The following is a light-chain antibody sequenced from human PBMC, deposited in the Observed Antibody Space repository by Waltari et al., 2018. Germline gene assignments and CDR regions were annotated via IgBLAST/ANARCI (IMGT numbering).Light chain of an antibody. CDR3: QQYYSPLIT. CDR1: QSVLYSSNNKNY. V-gene: IGKV4-1*01. CDR2: WAS. J-gene: IGKJ1*01. Sequence: DIVMTQSPDSLAVSLGKRATINCKSSQSVLYSSNNKNYLAWYQQKPGQPPKLLIYWASTRESGVPDRFSGSGSGTDFTLTISSLQAEDVAVYYCQQYYSPLITFGQGTKVEI.